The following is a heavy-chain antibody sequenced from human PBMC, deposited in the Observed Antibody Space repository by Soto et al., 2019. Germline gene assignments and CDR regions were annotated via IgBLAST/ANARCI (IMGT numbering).Heavy chain of an antibody. CDR3: MLGSGWKDFDY. J-gene: IGHJ4*02. CDR1: GGSISSSSYY. CDR2: IYYSGST. Sequence: TLSLTCTVSGGSISSSSYYWGWIRQPPGKGLEWIGSIYYSGSTYYNPSLKSRVTISVDTSKNQFSLKLSSVTAADTAVYYCMLGSGWKDFDYWGQGTLVTVSS. D-gene: IGHD3-22*01. V-gene: IGHV4-39*01.